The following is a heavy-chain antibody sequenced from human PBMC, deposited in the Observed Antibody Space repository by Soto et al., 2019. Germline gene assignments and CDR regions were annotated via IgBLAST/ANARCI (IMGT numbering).Heavy chain of an antibody. Sequence: GASVKVSCKASGYIFTGYYMHWVRQTPGQGLEWMGWISAYNGNTNYAQKLQGRVTMTTDTSTSTAYMELRSLRSDDTAVYYCARDSRGYLDWLLDTYRGMDVWGQGTTVTVSS. CDR3: ARDSRGYLDWLLDTYRGMDV. CDR2: ISAYNGNT. D-gene: IGHD3-9*01. V-gene: IGHV1-18*04. J-gene: IGHJ6*02. CDR1: GYIFTGYY.